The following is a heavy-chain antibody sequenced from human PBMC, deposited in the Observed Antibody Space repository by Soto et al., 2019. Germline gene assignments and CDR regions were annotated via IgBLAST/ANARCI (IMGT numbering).Heavy chain of an antibody. J-gene: IGHJ6*02. D-gene: IGHD5-12*01. CDR1: GFTVSSNY. CDR2: IYSGGST. V-gene: IGHV3-53*01. Sequence: EVQLVESGGGLIPPGGSLRLSCAASGFTVSSNYMSWVRQAPGKGLEWVSVIYSGGSTYYADSVKGRFTISRDNSKNTLYLQMNSLRAEDTAVYYCARDRYSGYDHYYFGMDVWGQGTTVTVSS. CDR3: ARDRYSGYDHYYFGMDV.